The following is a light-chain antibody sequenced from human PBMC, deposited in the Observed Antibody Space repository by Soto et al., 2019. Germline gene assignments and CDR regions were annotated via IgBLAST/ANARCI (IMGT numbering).Light chain of an antibody. J-gene: IGKJ5*01. CDR1: QSVGSN. Sequence: EVVLTQSPATLSVSPGERVTLSCRASQSVGSNLAWFQQKPGQAPRLLMYAASTRPTSIAARFSGSGSGTDFILTITSLQSEDSGVFYCQQYNNWPITFGQGTRLEIK. CDR3: QQYNNWPIT. V-gene: IGKV3-15*01. CDR2: AAS.